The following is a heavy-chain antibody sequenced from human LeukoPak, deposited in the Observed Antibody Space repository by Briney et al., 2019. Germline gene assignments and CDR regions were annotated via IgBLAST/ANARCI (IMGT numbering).Heavy chain of an antibody. V-gene: IGHV4-4*07. CDR2: IYTSGGT. J-gene: IGHJ3*02. CDR1: GGSISSYY. D-gene: IGHD2-15*01. CDR3: ASGVARHHDAFDI. Sequence: PSETLSLTCTVSGGSISSYYWSWIRQPAGKGLEWIGRIYTSGGTNYNPSLKSRVTMSVDTSKNQFFLKLSSVTAADTAVYYCASGVARHHDAFDIWGQGTMVTVSS.